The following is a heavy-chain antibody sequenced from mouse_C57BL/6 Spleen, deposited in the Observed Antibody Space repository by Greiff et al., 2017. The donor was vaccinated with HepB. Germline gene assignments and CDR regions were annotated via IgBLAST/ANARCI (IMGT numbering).Heavy chain of an antibody. V-gene: IGHV1-42*01. CDR3: ARKGYEGAMDY. Sequence: VQLQQSGPELVKPGASVKISCKASGYSFTGYYMNWVKQSPEKSLEWIGEINPSTGGTTYNQKFKAKATLTVDKSSSTAYMQLKSLTSEDSAVYYCARKGYEGAMDYWGQGTSVTVSS. CDR2: INPSTGGT. J-gene: IGHJ4*01. CDR1: GYSFTGYY. D-gene: IGHD2-3*01.